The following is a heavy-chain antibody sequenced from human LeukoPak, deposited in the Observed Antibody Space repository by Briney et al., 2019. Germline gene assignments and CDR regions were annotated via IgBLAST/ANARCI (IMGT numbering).Heavy chain of an antibody. CDR3: ARTSSSPNYYYYYGMDV. Sequence: SETLSLTCTVSGGSISSYYWSWIRQPPGKGLGWIGYIYYSGSTNYNPSLKSRVTISVDTSKNQFSLKLSSVTAADTAVYYCARTSSSPNYYYYYGMDVWGQGTTVTVS. V-gene: IGHV4-59*01. J-gene: IGHJ6*02. D-gene: IGHD6-13*01. CDR1: GGSISSYY. CDR2: IYYSGST.